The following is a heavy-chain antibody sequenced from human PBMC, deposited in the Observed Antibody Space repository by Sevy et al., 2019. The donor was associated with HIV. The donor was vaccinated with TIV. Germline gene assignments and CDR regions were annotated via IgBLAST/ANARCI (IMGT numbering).Heavy chain of an antibody. D-gene: IGHD2-21*01. V-gene: IGHV4-39*01. CDR1: GGSVSSSGYY. CDR3: ARQGGIVDRAFDF. J-gene: IGHJ4*02. Sequence: SETLSLTCTVSGGSVSSSGYYWGWIRQPPGKGLEWIGNVYYSGSAVYNPSLKSRATISVDTSKNQFSLKVKSVTAADTAVYYCARQGGIVDRAFDFWGQGTLVTVSS. CDR2: VYYSGSA.